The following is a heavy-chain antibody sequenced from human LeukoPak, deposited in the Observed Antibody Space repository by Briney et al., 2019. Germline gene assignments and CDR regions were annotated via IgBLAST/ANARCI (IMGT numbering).Heavy chain of an antibody. CDR3: ARAGTKSSSWLFDY. Sequence: SETLSLTCAVSGGSFSGYYWTWIRQPPGKGLEWIGEINHSGSANYNPSLKSRVTMSVDTSKNQFSLKLSSVTAADTAVYYCARAGTKSSSWLFDYWGQGTLVTVSS. CDR1: GGSFSGYY. CDR2: INHSGSA. J-gene: IGHJ4*02. V-gene: IGHV4-34*01. D-gene: IGHD6-13*01.